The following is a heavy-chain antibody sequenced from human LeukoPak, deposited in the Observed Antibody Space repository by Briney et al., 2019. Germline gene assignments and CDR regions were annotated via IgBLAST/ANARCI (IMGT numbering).Heavy chain of an antibody. CDR3: ARNWDDSSGYGFDY. Sequence: SETLSLTCTVSGGSISTSNYYWGWIRQPPGKGLEWIGSIYYTGSTYYNTSLKSRVTISIDTSKNLFSLRLSSVTAADTAVYYCARNWDDSSGYGFDYWGQGTLVTVSS. CDR1: GGSISTSNYY. V-gene: IGHV4-39*07. J-gene: IGHJ4*02. CDR2: IYYTGST. D-gene: IGHD3-22*01.